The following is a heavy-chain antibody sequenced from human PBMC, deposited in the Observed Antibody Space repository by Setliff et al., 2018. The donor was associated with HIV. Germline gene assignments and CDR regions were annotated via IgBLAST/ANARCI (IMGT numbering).Heavy chain of an antibody. J-gene: IGHJ3*02. D-gene: IGHD5-18*01. Sequence: SVKVSCKASGSTFSTYDINWVRQAPGQGLEWMGGIIPMFATTNYAQKFQGRVTVTTDESTSTAYVELSSLRSEDTAVYYCARSRGSGHTAMLRPDAFDIWGQGTMVTVSS. CDR3: ARSRGSGHTAMLRPDAFDI. CDR2: IIPMFATT. CDR1: GSTFSTYD. V-gene: IGHV1-69*05.